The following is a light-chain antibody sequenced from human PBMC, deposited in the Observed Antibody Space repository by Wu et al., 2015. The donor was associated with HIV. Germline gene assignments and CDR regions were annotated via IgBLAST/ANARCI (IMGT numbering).Light chain of an antibody. CDR1: QGISSY. CDR2: KAS. Sequence: DIQLTQSPSFLSASVGDRVTITCRASQGISSYLAWYQQKPGQAPKLLISKASTLQRGVSSRFSGSGSGTEFTLTISSLESGDIGTYYCQQYSRYLPTFGQGTKLEV. V-gene: IGKV1-9*01. J-gene: IGKJ2*01. CDR3: QQYSRYLPT.